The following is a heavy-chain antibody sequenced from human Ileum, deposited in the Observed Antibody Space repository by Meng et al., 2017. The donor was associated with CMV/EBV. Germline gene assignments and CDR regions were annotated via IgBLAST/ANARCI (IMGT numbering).Heavy chain of an antibody. CDR2: VYDRADI. D-gene: IGHD4-11*01. CDR3: ARVLHDHSWEMDV. CDR1: GASITTYY. V-gene: IGHV4-59*01. J-gene: IGHJ6*02. Sequence: GSLRLSCTVSGASITTYYWSWIRQSPGKGLEWIGYVYDRADIKYNPSLKSRVTISADTSKNEFSLKLRSVNAADTAVYYCARVLHDHSWEMDVWGQGTTVTVSS.